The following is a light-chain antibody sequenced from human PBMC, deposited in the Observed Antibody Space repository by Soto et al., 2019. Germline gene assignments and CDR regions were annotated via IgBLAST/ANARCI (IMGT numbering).Light chain of an antibody. V-gene: IGLV4-60*02. CDR2: LEGSGSY. CDR1: SGHSSYI. J-gene: IGLJ3*02. Sequence: QSVLTQSSSASASLGSSVKLTCTLSSGHSSYIIAWHQQQPGKAPRYLMKLEGSGSYNKGGGVPDRFSGSSSGADRYLTISTLQFEDEADYYCETWDSNTHAVFGGGTKLTVL. CDR3: ETWDSNTHAV.